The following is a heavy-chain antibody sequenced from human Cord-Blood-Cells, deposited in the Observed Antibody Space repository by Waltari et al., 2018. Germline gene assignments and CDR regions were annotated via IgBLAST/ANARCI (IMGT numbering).Heavy chain of an antibody. D-gene: IGHD2-2*01. V-gene: IGHV1-69*12. Sequence: QVQLVQSGAEVKKPGSSVKVSCKASGGTFSSYAISWVRQAPGQGLEWMGGISPICGTANYAQKFQGRVTITADESTSTAYMELSSLRSEDTAVYYCARGGYCSSTSCYDAFDIWGQGTMVTVSS. CDR3: ARGGYCSSTSCYDAFDI. CDR2: ISPICGTA. CDR1: GGTFSSYA. J-gene: IGHJ3*02.